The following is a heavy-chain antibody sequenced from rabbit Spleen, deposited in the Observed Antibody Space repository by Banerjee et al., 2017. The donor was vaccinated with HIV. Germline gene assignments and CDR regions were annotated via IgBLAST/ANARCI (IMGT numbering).Heavy chain of an antibody. J-gene: IGHJ4*01. Sequence: QEQLVESGGGLVQPEGSLTLTCKASGFSFSNKAVMCWVRQAPGKGLEWIACINAVTGKAVYASWAKGRFTFSKTSSTTVTLQMTSLTAADTATYFCASGYSDIYLDLWGPGTLVTVS. V-gene: IGHV1S45*01. CDR3: ASGYSDIYLDL. CDR2: INAVTGKA. D-gene: IGHD1-1*01. CDR1: GFSFSNKAV.